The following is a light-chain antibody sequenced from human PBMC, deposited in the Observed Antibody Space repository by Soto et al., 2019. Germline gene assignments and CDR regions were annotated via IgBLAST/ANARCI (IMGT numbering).Light chain of an antibody. CDR2: GTS. Sequence: EIVLTQSPGTLSLSPAERATLSCRASQSVSSSYLAWYQQKPGQAPMLLIYGTSSRATGIPDMFSGSGSGTDFALTISRLEPEDFAVYYCQQYGSSPLTFGGGTKVEIK. CDR1: QSVSSSY. J-gene: IGKJ4*01. V-gene: IGKV3-20*01. CDR3: QQYGSSPLT.